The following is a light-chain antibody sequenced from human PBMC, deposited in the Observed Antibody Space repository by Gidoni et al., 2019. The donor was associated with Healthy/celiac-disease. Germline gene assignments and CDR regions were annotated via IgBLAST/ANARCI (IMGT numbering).Light chain of an antibody. J-gene: IGKJ1*01. CDR1: QGVSSY. CDR2: DAS. CDR3: QQSSNWPWT. V-gene: IGKV3D-11*01. Sequence: EIVSTQSPATLSLSPGERATLSCRASQGVSSYLAWYQQKPGQAPRLLIYDASNRATGIPARFSGSGPGTDFTLTISSLEPEDFAVYYCQQSSNWPWTFGQGTKVEIK.